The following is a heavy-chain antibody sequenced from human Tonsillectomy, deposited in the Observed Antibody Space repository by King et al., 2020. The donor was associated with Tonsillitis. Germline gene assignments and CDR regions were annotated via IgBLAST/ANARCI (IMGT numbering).Heavy chain of an antibody. V-gene: IGHV3-7*01. CDR1: GFTFTNYW. J-gene: IGHJ4*02. D-gene: IGHD3-22*01. Sequence: QLVQSGGGLVQPGGSLRLSCAASGFTFTNYWMIWVRQAPGKGLEWVASINQDGSENYSVDSVRGRFTISRDNTNNSLFLQMKGLRAEDTAVYYCAREETYYDRSAYPLDYWGQGTLVTVSS. CDR2: INQDGSEN. CDR3: AREETYYDRSAYPLDY.